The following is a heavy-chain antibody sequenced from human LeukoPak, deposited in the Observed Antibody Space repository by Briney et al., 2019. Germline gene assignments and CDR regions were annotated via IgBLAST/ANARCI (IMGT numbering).Heavy chain of an antibody. V-gene: IGHV3-20*04. CDR1: GFMFDDYG. D-gene: IGHD3-9*01. Sequence: GGSLRLSCAASGFMFDDYGMSWVRQAPGKGLEWVSGFIWCGGRTGYGDSLKGRFTISRDNAKNTLYLQMNSLRVGDTAVYYCARLRYYDILTGYYYFDYWGQGTLVTVSS. CDR3: ARLRYYDILTGYYYFDY. CDR2: FIWCGGRT. J-gene: IGHJ4*02.